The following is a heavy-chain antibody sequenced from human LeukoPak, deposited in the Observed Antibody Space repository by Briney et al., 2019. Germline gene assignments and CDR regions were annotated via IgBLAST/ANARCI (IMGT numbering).Heavy chain of an antibody. D-gene: IGHD1-26*01. CDR3: ARAIVGATPPYFDY. CDR2: IYYSGST. J-gene: IGHJ4*02. CDR1: GGSISSYY. Sequence: PSETLSLTCTVSGGSISSYYWSWIRQPPGKGLEWIGYIYYSGSTNYNPSLKSRVTISVDTSKNQFSLKLSSVTAADTAVYYSARAIVGATPPYFDYWGQGTLVTVSS. V-gene: IGHV4-59*01.